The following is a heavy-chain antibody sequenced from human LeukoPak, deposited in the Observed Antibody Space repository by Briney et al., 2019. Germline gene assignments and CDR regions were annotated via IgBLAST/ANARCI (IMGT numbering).Heavy chain of an antibody. D-gene: IGHD1-26*01. Sequence: ASVKVSCKASGYTFTSYDINWVRQATGQGLEWMGWMNPNSGNTGYAQKFQGRVTMTRNTSISTAYMELSSLRSEDTAVYYCARGSGSYFMRRIIDYWGKGTLVTVSS. CDR3: ARGSGSYFMRRIIDY. CDR1: GYTFTSYD. J-gene: IGHJ4*02. CDR2: MNPNSGNT. V-gene: IGHV1-8*01.